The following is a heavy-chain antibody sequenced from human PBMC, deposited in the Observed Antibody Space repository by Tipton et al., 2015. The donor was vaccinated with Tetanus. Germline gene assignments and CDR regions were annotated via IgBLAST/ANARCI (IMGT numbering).Heavy chain of an antibody. Sequence: SLTCAVYGGSFSGYYWSWIRQPPGKGLEWIGEINHSGSTNYNPSLKSRVTISVDTSKNQFSLKLSSVTAADTAVYYCARGYYYDSSGYYYKAPNDYWGQGTLVTVSS. V-gene: IGHV4-34*01. CDR2: INHSGST. J-gene: IGHJ4*02. CDR3: ARGYYYDSSGYYYKAPNDY. D-gene: IGHD3-22*01. CDR1: GGSFSGYY.